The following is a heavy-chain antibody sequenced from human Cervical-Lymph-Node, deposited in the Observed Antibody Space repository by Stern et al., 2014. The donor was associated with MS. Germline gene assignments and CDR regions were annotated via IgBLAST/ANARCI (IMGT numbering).Heavy chain of an antibody. Sequence: EVQLVESGGDLVQPGESLRLSCAASGFTFKTFSMNWVRQAPGKGLEWVSYISPTSNIIYYADSVKGRFSISRDNAENSLYLQMNSLRAEDTAVYYCARDRGLILGFTRHDYWGQGTLVTVFS. CDR1: GFTFKTFS. CDR3: ARDRGLILGFTRHDY. CDR2: ISPTSNII. V-gene: IGHV3-48*01. D-gene: IGHD3-10*01. J-gene: IGHJ4*02.